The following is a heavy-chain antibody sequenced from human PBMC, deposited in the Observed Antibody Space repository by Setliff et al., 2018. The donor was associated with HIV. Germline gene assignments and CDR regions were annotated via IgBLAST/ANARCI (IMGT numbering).Heavy chain of an antibody. D-gene: IGHD3-3*01. CDR3: AGGGTYYNFWSGFDY. Sequence: SETLSLTCTLSGFSISSDGFYWNWIRQRPGKGLEWIGYIFGSGITYYNPSLKSRATISVDTSKNQLSLKLSSVTAADTAVYYCAGGGTYYNFWSGFDYWGQGTLVTVSS. CDR2: IFGSGIT. V-gene: IGHV4-61*08. J-gene: IGHJ4*02. CDR1: GFSISSDGFY.